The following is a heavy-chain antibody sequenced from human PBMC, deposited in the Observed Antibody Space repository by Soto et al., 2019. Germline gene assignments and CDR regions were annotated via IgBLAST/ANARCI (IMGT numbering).Heavy chain of an antibody. D-gene: IGHD3-3*01. J-gene: IGHJ4*02. Sequence: QVQLQESGPGLVKPSQTLSLTCTVSGGSISSGGYYWSWIRQHPGKGLEWIGYIYYSGSTYYNPSLKSRVTISVDTSKNQFSLKLSSVTAADTAVYYCATSLRTIFGVVIINRLNYFDYWGQGTLVTVSS. V-gene: IGHV4-31*03. CDR2: IYYSGST. CDR3: ATSLRTIFGVVIINRLNYFDY. CDR1: GGSISSGGYY.